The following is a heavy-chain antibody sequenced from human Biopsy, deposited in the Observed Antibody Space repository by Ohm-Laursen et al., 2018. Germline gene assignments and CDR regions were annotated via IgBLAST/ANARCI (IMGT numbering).Heavy chain of an antibody. V-gene: IGHV1-69*06. CDR1: EGTFSNYG. CDR3: ATKLTGYFHH. CDR2: NIPILGTG. Sequence: SVKVSCKGPEGTFSNYGVNWVRQAPGQGLEWLGGNIPILGTGNYAQKFQDRVTVAADTSTSTATMELRSLRSDDTAVYYCATKLTGYFHHWGQGTLVIVSS. D-gene: IGHD3-9*01. J-gene: IGHJ1*01.